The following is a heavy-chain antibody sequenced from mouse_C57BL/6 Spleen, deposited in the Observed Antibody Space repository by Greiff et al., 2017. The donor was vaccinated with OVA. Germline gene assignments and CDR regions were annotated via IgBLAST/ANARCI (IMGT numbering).Heavy chain of an antibody. Sequence: VQLQESGAELVKPGASVKLSCKASGYTFTSYWMHWVKQRPGQGLEWIGMIHPNSGSTNYNEKFKSKATLTVDKSSSTAYMQLSSLTSEDSAVYYCARGSEDYAMDYWGQGTSVTVSS. CDR2: IHPNSGST. CDR3: ARGSEDYAMDY. V-gene: IGHV1-64*01. CDR1: GYTFTSYW. J-gene: IGHJ4*01.